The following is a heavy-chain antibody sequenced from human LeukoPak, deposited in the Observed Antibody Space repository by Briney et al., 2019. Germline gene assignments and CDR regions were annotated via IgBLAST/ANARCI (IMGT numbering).Heavy chain of an antibody. V-gene: IGHV4-38-2*01. J-gene: IGHJ4*02. D-gene: IGHD3-22*01. CDR1: GYSISSGYY. Sequence: PSETLSLTCAVSGYSISSGYYWGWIRQPPGKGLEWIGSIYHSGSTYYNPSLKSRVTISVDTSKNQFSLKLSSVTAADTAVYDSARPNYYDSRGYGVYYFDYWGQGTLVTVSS. CDR2: IYHSGST. CDR3: ARPNYYDSRGYGVYYFDY.